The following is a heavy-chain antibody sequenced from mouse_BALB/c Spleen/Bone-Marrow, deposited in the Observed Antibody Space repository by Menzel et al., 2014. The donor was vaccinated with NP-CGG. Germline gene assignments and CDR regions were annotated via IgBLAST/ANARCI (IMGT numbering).Heavy chain of an antibody. CDR1: GFTFTDYY. V-gene: IGHV7-3*02. CDR2: IRNKPYGYTT. D-gene: IGHD1-1*01. J-gene: IGHJ2*01. Sequence: EVMLVESGGGLVQPGGSLRLSCATSGFTFTDYYMSWVRQPPGKALEWLGFIRNKPYGYTTEYSASVKGRCTISRDNSQSILYLQMNTLRVEDSATYYCTRDMGLLRLDYWGQGTTLTVSS. CDR3: TRDMGLLRLDY.